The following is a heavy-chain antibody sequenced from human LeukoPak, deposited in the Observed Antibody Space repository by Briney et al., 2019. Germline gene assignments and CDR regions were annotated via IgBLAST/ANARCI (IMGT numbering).Heavy chain of an antibody. CDR2: IYYSGST. CDR3: ARTLFGVAPRVRYYYYMDV. Sequence: SETLSLTCTVSGYSISSGYYWSWIRQPPGEGLEWIGYIYYSGSTNYNPSLKSRVTISVDTSKNQFSLKLSSVTAADTAVYYCARTLFGVAPRVRYYYYMDVWGKGTTVTVSS. V-gene: IGHV4-61*01. D-gene: IGHD3-3*01. CDR1: GYSISSGYY. J-gene: IGHJ6*03.